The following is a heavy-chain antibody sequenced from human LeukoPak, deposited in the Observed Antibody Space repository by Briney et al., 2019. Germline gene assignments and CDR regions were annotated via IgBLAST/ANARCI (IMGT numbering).Heavy chain of an antibody. CDR2: INPSGGST. V-gene: IGHV1-46*01. CDR3: ARDSLYGVVDY. Sequence: ASVKVSCKTSGYTFTSYYIHWVRQAPGQGLEWMGIINPSGGSTSYAQKFQGRVTMTRDTSTSTVYMYLSSLRSEDTAVYYCARDSLYGVVDYWGQGTLVTVCS. J-gene: IGHJ4*02. D-gene: IGHD4-17*01. CDR1: GYTFTSYY.